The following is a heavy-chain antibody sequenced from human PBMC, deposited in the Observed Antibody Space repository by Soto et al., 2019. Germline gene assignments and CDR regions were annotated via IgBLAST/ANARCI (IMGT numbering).Heavy chain of an antibody. CDR1: GDSVSNNGAT. D-gene: IGHD3-22*01. CDR2: AYYRSRWLY. Sequence: PTQTLSLTCAICGDSVSNNGATWNWIRQSPSRGLEWLGRAYYRSRWLYDYATSVRARININPDTSKNRFSLQLNSVTPEDTAVYYCARDPPDFYRGFLYCGQGTPVTVSS. CDR3: ARDPPDFYRGFLY. V-gene: IGHV6-1*01. J-gene: IGHJ1*01.